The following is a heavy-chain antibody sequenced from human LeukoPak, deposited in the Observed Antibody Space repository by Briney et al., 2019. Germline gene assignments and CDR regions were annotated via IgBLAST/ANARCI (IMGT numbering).Heavy chain of an antibody. CDR2: VSGSGDNT. CDR1: GFTFSNYA. CDR3: AKDFVVVPGNANYFDY. D-gene: IGHD2-21*02. Sequence: GGSLRLSCAAAGFTFSNYAMRWVRQAPGEGREWVSAVSGSGDNTYYADSVKGRFTVSRDNSKNTLYVQMRSLRDEDTAVYYCAKDFVVVPGNANYFDYWGQGTLVTVSS. V-gene: IGHV3-23*01. J-gene: IGHJ4*02.